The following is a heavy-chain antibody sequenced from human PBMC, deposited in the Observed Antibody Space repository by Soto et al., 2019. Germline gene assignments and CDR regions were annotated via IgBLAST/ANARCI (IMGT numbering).Heavy chain of an antibody. D-gene: IGHD3-22*01. J-gene: IGHJ4*02. V-gene: IGHV4-30-4*01. CDR1: GGSISSGDYY. CDR2: IYYSGST. CDR3: ARAGILDYYDSSGPIDY. Sequence: SETLSLTCTVSGGSISSGDYYWSWIRQPPGKGLEWIGYIYYSGSTYYNPSLKSRVTIPVDTSKNQFSLKLSSVTAADTAVYYCARAGILDYYDSSGPIDYWGQGTLVTVSS.